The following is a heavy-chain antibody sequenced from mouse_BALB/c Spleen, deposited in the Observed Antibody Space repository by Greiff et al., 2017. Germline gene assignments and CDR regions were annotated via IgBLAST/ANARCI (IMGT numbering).Heavy chain of an antibody. J-gene: IGHJ2*01. CDR2: ISSGSSTI. CDR3: ARLGKPPDY. V-gene: IGHV5-17*02. Sequence: EVKLMESGGGLVQPGGSRKLSCAASGFTFSSFGMHWGRQAPEKGLEWVANISSGSSTIYYADTVKGRFTSSRDNPKNTLFLQMTSLRSEDTAMYYCARLGKPPDYWGQGTTLTVSS. CDR1: GFTFSSFG. D-gene: IGHD2-14*01.